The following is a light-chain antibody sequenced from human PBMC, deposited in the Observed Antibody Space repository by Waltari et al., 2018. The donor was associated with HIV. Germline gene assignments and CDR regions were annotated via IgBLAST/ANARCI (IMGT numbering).Light chain of an antibody. CDR2: NNN. V-gene: IGLV1-44*01. J-gene: IGLJ2*01. Sequence: QTVLTQPPSASGTPGQRVHISCSGSSTNIGSNTASWYRQLPETAPKLLMYNNNQRPSGVPDRFSGSKSGTSASLAISGLQSEDEANYYCAAWDDSLNGVVFGGGTKLTVL. CDR1: STNIGSNT. CDR3: AAWDDSLNGVV.